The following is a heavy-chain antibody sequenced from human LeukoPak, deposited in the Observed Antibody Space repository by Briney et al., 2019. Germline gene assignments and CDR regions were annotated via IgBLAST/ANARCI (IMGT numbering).Heavy chain of an antibody. CDR3: ASAPTPTYYYDSSGLPEGAFDI. Sequence: ASVKVSCKASGGTFSSYAISWVRQAPGQGLEWMGGIIPIFGTANYAQKFQGRVTITTDESTSTAYMELSSLRSEDTAVYYCASAPTPTYYYDSSGLPEGAFDIWGQGTTVTVSS. J-gene: IGHJ3*02. CDR1: GGTFSSYA. V-gene: IGHV1-69*05. CDR2: IIPIFGTA. D-gene: IGHD3-22*01.